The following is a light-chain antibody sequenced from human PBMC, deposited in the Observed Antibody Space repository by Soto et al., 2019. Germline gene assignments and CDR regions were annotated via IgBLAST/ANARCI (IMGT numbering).Light chain of an antibody. Sequence: DIQMTQSPPTLTASVGDRVTVTCRASQSISSYLAWYQQKPGKAPKLLIYTASTLESGVPSRFSGSGSGTEFTLTISGLQPDDSATYYCQQYFGIWTFGQGTKVEI. J-gene: IGKJ1*01. CDR1: QSISSY. CDR3: QQYFGIWT. CDR2: TAS. V-gene: IGKV1-5*03.